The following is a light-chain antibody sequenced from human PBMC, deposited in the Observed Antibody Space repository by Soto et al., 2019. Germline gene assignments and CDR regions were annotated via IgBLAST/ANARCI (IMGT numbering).Light chain of an antibody. CDR3: AAWDDSTKSHV. Sequence: QSVLTQPPSVSGAPGQRVTISCTGSSSNIGAGYDVHWYQQFPGKAPKLLIYYDDLLASGVSARFSGSKSGTSASLAISGLQSEDEADYYCAAWDDSTKSHVFGTGTKVTVL. CDR1: SSNIGAGYD. CDR2: YDD. V-gene: IGLV1-36*01. J-gene: IGLJ1*01.